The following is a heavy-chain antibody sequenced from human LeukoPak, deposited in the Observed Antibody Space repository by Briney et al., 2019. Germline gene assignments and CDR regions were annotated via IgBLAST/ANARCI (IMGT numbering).Heavy chain of an antibody. Sequence: PGGSLRLSCAASGFTLSNYAMSLVRQAPGKGLEWVSTISGSNSTYYADSVKGRFTISRDNSKNTLSLQMNSLRVEDTAVYYCAKEMSSRYSGTFAYWGQGTLVTVSS. J-gene: IGHJ4*02. CDR3: AKEMSSRYSGTFAY. CDR1: GFTLSNYA. D-gene: IGHD1-26*01. CDR2: ISGSNST. V-gene: IGHV3-23*01.